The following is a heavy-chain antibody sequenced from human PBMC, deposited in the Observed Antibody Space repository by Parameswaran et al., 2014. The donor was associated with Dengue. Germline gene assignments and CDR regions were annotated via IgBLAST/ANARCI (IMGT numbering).Heavy chain of an antibody. J-gene: IGHJ4*02. V-gene: IGHV3-11*01. Sequence: WIRQPPGKGLEWVSYISSSGSAIYYADSVKGRFTISRDNAKNSLYLQMHSLRAEDTAVYYCARERLFLDYWGQGSLVTVSS. CDR3: ARERLFLDY. CDR2: ISSSGSAI.